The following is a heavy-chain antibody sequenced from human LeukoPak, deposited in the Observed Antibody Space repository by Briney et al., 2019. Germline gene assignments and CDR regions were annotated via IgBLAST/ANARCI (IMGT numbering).Heavy chain of an antibody. CDR3: AKLGNWGSFYSDY. D-gene: IGHD7-27*01. CDR1: GYTFTSDW. Sequence: GESLRISCKGSGYTFTSDWIGWVRQMPGKGLEWMGIIYPGDSDTRYSPSFQGQVTISADKSISTAYLQRSSLKASDSAMYYCAKLGNWGSFYSDYWGQGTLVTVSS. CDR2: IYPGDSDT. J-gene: IGHJ4*02. V-gene: IGHV5-51*01.